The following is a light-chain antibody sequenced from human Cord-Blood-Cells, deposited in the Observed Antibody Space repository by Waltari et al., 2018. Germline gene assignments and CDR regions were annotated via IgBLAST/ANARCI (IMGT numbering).Light chain of an antibody. CDR1: QSLLHSNGYNY. J-gene: IGKJ2*01. CDR3: MQALQTPYT. Sequence: DIVMTQSPLSLPVTPGEPASISCRSSQSLLHSNGYNYLDWYLQKPGQSPQLLIYLGSNWASGVPDRFRVSGSGTDFTLKISRVEAEDVGVYYCMQALQTPYTFGQGTKLEIK. CDR2: LGS. V-gene: IGKV2-28*01.